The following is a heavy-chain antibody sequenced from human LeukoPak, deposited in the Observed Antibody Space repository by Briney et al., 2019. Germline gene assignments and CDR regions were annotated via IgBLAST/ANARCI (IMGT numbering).Heavy chain of an antibody. CDR2: IKQAGSEK. J-gene: IGHJ4*02. CDR1: GFTFSSYW. Sequence: GGSLRLSRAASGFTFSSYWMSWVRQAPGKGLEWVANIKQAGSEKSYVDSVKGRFTISRDNAKHSLYLQMNSLRAEDTAVYYCARYDFLTGYYSHFDCWGQGTLVTVSS. D-gene: IGHD3/OR15-3a*01. V-gene: IGHV3-7*01. CDR3: ARYDFLTGYYSHFDC.